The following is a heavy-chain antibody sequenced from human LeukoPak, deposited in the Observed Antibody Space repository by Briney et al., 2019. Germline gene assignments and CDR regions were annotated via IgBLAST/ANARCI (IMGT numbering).Heavy chain of an antibody. Sequence: GGSLRLSCAASGFTFSSNAMSWVRQAPGKGLEWVSAISGTGDSTYYADSVKGRFTISRDNSKNTLYLQMNSLRAEDTAVYYCAKDTWGWNFDYWGQGTLVTVSS. CDR1: GFTFSSNA. J-gene: IGHJ4*02. CDR2: ISGTGDST. V-gene: IGHV3-23*01. D-gene: IGHD7-27*01. CDR3: AKDTWGWNFDY.